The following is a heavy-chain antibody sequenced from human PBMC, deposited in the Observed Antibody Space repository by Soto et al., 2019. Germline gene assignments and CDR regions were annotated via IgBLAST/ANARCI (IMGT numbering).Heavy chain of an antibody. J-gene: IGHJ6*02. D-gene: IGHD6-19*01. V-gene: IGHV3-21*01. CDR1: GFTFSTYS. CDR3: ARDCCSSGWVSLCYVMDV. Sequence: GGSLRLSCAASGFTFSTYSMNWVRQALGKGLEWVSTLSSSSSYVYYADSVKGRFTISRDNAKNSLFLQMNSLRAEDTAVYYCARDCCSSGWVSLCYVMDVWGQGTTVTVSS. CDR2: LSSSSSYV.